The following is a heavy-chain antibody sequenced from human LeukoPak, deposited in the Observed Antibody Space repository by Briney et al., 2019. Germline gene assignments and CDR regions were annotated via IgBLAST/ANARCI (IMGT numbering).Heavy chain of an antibody. CDR2: VHLSGRT. CDR1: GGSISSTDW. CDR3: AREGGPYRPLDY. V-gene: IGHV4-4*02. J-gene: IGHJ4*02. Sequence: SGTLSLTCGVSGGSISSTDWWTWVRQPPGEGLEWIGEVHLSGRTNYNPSLESRVTMSVDMSENHISLKLTSVTAADTAVYYCAREGGPYRPLDYSGQGTLVTVSS.